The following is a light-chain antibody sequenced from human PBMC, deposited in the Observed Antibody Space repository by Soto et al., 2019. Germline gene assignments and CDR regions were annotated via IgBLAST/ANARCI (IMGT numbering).Light chain of an antibody. CDR2: AAS. V-gene: IGKV1-6*01. Sequence: AIPMTQSPSSLSASVGDRVTITCRASQGIRNDLGWYQQKPGKVPKLLIYAASSLHSGVPSRFSGSGSGTDFTLTISSLQPEDFATYYCLQDYSYPLTFGPGTKVDIK. J-gene: IGKJ3*01. CDR3: LQDYSYPLT. CDR1: QGIRND.